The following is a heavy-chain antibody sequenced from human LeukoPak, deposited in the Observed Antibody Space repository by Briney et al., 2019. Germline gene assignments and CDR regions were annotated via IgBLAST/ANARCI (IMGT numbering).Heavy chain of an antibody. CDR1: GFTFSLYS. CDR2: IKQDGSEK. D-gene: IGHD2-8*01. CDR3: ARYAPFDY. Sequence: GGSLRLSCEASGFTFSLYSMHWVRQAPGKGLEWVANIKQDGSEKYYVDSVKGRFTISRDNAKNSLYLQMNSLRAEDTAVYYCARYAPFDYWGQGTLVTVSS. J-gene: IGHJ4*02. V-gene: IGHV3-7*01.